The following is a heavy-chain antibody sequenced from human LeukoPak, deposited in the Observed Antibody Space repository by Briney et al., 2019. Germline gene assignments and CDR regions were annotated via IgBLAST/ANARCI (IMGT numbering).Heavy chain of an antibody. V-gene: IGHV4-59*08. J-gene: IGHJ4*02. CDR2: IYYSGST. CDR1: GGSISSYY. CDR3: ARRRMNSSGHDY. D-gene: IGHD6-19*01. Sequence: PSETLSLTCTVSGGSISSYYWSWIRQPPGKGLEYIGYIYYSGSTNYNPSLKSRVTISVDTSKNQFSLKLSSVTAADTAVYYCARRRMNSSGHDYWGQGTLVTVSS.